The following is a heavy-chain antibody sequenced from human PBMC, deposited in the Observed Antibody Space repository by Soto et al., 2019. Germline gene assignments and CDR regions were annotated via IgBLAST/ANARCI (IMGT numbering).Heavy chain of an antibody. CDR3: ARSLTEGYCTITGCYTRPLYGMDV. CDR2: INPNSGGT. J-gene: IGHJ6*02. Sequence: ASVKVSCKASGYTFSGYYIHWLRQAPGQGLEWMGWINPNSGGTNYAQKFQGRVTVTRDTPTSTAYMELCRLTSDDTAVYYCARSLTEGYCTITGCYTRPLYGMDVWGQGTTVTVSS. V-gene: IGHV1-2*02. D-gene: IGHD2-2*02. CDR1: GYTFSGYY.